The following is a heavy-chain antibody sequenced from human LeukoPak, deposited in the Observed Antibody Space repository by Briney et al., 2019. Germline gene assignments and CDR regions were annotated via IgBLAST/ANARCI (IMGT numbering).Heavy chain of an antibody. D-gene: IGHD3-10*02. CDR2: ISSSGSTI. J-gene: IGHJ6*04. CDR1: GFTFSSYE. CDR3: AELGITMIGGV. Sequence: PGGSLRLSCAASGFTFSSYEMNWVRQAPRKGLEWVSYISSSGSTIYYADSVKGRFTISRDNAKNSLYQQMNSLRAEDTAVYYCAELGITMIGGVWGKGTTVTISS. V-gene: IGHV3-48*03.